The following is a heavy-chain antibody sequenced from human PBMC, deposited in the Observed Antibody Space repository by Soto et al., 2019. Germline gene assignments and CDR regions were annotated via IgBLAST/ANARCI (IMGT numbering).Heavy chain of an antibody. CDR1: GFTFSSYA. V-gene: IGHV3-23*01. CDR2: ISGSGGST. CDR3: ANYYGSGSYGPDYYYGMDV. Sequence: PGGSLRLSCAASGFTFSSYAMSWVRQAPGKGLEWVSAISGSGGSTYYADSVKGRFTISRDNSKNTLYLQMNSLRAEDTAVYYCANYYGSGSYGPDYYYGMDVWGQGTTVTVSS. J-gene: IGHJ6*02. D-gene: IGHD3-10*01.